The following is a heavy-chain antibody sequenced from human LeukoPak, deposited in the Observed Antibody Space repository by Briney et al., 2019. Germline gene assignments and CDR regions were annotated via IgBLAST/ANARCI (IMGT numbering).Heavy chain of an antibody. CDR3: AREAVEMATGPLDY. CDR1: GGTFSSYA. Sequence: SVKVSCKASGGTFSSYAISWVRQAPGQGLEWMGGIIPIFGTANYAQKFQGRVTITTDESTSTAYMELSSLRSEDTAVYYCAREAVEMATGPLDYWRQGTLVTVSS. V-gene: IGHV1-69*05. J-gene: IGHJ4*02. CDR2: IIPIFGTA. D-gene: IGHD5-24*01.